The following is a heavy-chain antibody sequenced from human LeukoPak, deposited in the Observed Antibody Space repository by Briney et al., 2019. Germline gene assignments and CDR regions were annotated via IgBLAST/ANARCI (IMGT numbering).Heavy chain of an antibody. CDR3: ARGPPLRYFDWLLCTFDY. D-gene: IGHD3-9*01. V-gene: IGHV1-2*02. Sequence: ASVKVSCKASGGTFSSYAISWVRQAPGQGLEWMGWINPNSGGTNYAQKFQGRVTMTRDTSISTAYMELSRLRSDDTAVYYCARGPPLRYFDWLLCTFDYWGQGTLVTVSS. J-gene: IGHJ4*02. CDR2: INPNSGGT. CDR1: GGTFSSYA.